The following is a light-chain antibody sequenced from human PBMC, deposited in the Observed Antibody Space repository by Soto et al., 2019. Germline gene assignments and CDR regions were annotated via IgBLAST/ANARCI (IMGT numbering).Light chain of an antibody. J-gene: IGKJ4*01. V-gene: IGKV1-39*01. Sequence: DIQMTQSPSSRSASVGDRVTITCTASQTISANLNWYEQKPGKAPKLLIHDASSLQGGVPPRLSGSGSGTDFTLTISNLQPEDFATYYCQQSYGIPVTFGQGTKVEMK. CDR2: DAS. CDR3: QQSYGIPVT. CDR1: QTISAN.